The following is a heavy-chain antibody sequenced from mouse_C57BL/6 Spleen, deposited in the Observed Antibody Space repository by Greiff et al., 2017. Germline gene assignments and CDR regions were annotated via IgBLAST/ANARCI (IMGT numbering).Heavy chain of an antibody. Sequence: VQLQQPGAELVKPGASVKLSCKASGYTFTSYWMHWVKQRPGQGLAWIGMIHPNSGSTNYNEKFKSKANLTVDNSSSTAYMQLSSLTSEDSAVYYCARIVGEGGDYWGKGTTLTVSS. D-gene: IGHD3-3*01. J-gene: IGHJ2*01. V-gene: IGHV1-64*01. CDR2: IHPNSGST. CDR3: ARIVGEGGDY. CDR1: GYTFTSYW.